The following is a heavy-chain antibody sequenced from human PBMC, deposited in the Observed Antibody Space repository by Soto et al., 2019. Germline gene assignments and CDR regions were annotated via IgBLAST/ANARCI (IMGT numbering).Heavy chain of an antibody. CDR2: IYYSGST. D-gene: IGHD5-18*01. Sequence: QVQLQESGPGLVKPSQTLSLTCTVSAGSISSGDYYWSWIRQPPGNGLEWIGYIYYSGSTYYNPSLNRRVTISVATSKNQLSLKLSSVTAADTAVYFCARGGYSYGCGFFDYWGQGTLVTVSS. CDR1: AGSISSGDYY. J-gene: IGHJ4*02. V-gene: IGHV4-30-4*01. CDR3: ARGGYSYGCGFFDY.